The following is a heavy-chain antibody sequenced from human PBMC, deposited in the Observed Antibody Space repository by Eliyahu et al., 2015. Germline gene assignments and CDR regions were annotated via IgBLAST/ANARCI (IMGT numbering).Heavy chain of an antibody. CDR1: GXTFSTXS. V-gene: IGHV1-69*01. CDR2: IIPVFSKA. CDR3: TRGPETKSAYYYNY. D-gene: IGHD3-3*01. Sequence: QVQLVQSGAEVKKPGSSVKVSCKASGXTFSTXSIDWVRQAPGQGLEWMGGIIPVFSKANYAQNFQGRVTITADESTSTVYMELSSLRSEDTAMYYCTRGPETKSAYYYNYWGQGTLVTVSS. J-gene: IGHJ4*02.